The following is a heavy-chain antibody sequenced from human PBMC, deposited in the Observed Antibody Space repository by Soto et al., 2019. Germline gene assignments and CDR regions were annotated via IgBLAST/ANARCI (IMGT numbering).Heavy chain of an antibody. CDR2: IYWNDDK. V-gene: IGHV2-5*01. Sequence: SGPTLVNPTQTLTLTCTFSGFSLSTSGVGVGWIRQPPGKALEWLALIYWNDDKRYSPSLKSRLTITKDTSKNQVVLTMTNMDPVDTATYYCAHLYDPTDIVVVPAAIRAFDIWGQGTMVTVSS. CDR3: AHLYDPTDIVVVPAAIRAFDI. CDR1: GFSLSTSGVG. D-gene: IGHD2-2*01. J-gene: IGHJ3*02.